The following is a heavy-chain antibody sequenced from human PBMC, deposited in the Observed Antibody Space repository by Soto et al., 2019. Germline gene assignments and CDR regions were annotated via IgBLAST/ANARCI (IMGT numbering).Heavy chain of an antibody. Sequence: QVPLQESGPGLVKPSQTLSLTCTVSGGSISSGGYYWSWIRQHPGKGLEWIGYIYYSGSTYYNPSLKRRVTISVDTSKNQFSLKLSSVTAADTAVYYCATYGSGTYKPTTFDYWGQGTLVTVSS. V-gene: IGHV4-31*03. D-gene: IGHD3-10*01. J-gene: IGHJ4*02. CDR1: GGSISSGGYY. CDR2: IYYSGST. CDR3: ATYGSGTYKPTTFDY.